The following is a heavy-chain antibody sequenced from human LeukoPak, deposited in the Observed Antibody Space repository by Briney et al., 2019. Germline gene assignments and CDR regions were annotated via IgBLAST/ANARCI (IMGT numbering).Heavy chain of an antibody. CDR2: IDPSDSYT. Sequence: GESLKISCKGSGYSFTSYWISWVRQMPGKGLEWMGRIDPSDSYTNYSPSFQGHVTISADKSISTAYLQWSSLKASDTAMYYCAKQDSNHDAFDIWGQGTMVTVSS. J-gene: IGHJ3*02. V-gene: IGHV5-10-1*01. CDR1: GYSFTSYW. CDR3: AKQDSNHDAFDI. D-gene: IGHD3-22*01.